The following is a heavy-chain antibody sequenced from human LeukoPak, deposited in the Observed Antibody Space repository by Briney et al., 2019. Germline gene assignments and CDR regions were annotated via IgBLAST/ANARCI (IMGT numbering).Heavy chain of an antibody. CDR2: IYHSGST. Sequence: SETLSLTCTVSGYSISSGYYWGWIRQPPGKGLEWIGSIYHSGSTYYNPSLKSRVTISVDTSKNQFSLKLSSVTAADTAVYYCARSPPYYYDSSGYPIYYFDYWGQGTLVTVSS. J-gene: IGHJ4*02. CDR1: GYSISSGYY. D-gene: IGHD3-22*01. V-gene: IGHV4-38-2*02. CDR3: ARSPPYYYDSSGYPIYYFDY.